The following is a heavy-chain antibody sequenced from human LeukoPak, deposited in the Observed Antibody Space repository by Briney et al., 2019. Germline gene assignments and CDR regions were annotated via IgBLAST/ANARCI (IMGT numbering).Heavy chain of an antibody. V-gene: IGHV1-18*04. CDR1: GYTFTSYG. Sequence: ASVKDSCKASGYTFTSYGISWVRQAPGQGLEWMGWISTYNGNTNYAQKLQGRVTMTTDTSTSTGYMELRSLRSDDTAVYYCARNGWRKEYQLLSDDHWGQGTLVTVPS. J-gene: IGHJ4*02. D-gene: IGHD2-2*01. CDR3: ARNGWRKEYQLLSDDH. CDR2: ISTYNGNT.